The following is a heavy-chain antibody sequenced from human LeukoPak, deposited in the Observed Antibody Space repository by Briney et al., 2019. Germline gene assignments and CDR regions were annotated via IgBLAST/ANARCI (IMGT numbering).Heavy chain of an antibody. Sequence: PSETLSLTCTVSGGSISSDFWSWIRQSPGKGLERIGYIYYSGSTNYNPSLKSRVTISLDTSNNQFSLRLSSVTAADTAVYYCARQYGEYWGQGTLVTVSS. D-gene: IGHD2/OR15-2a*01. V-gene: IGHV4-59*01. CDR3: ARQYGEY. CDR2: IYYSGST. J-gene: IGHJ4*02. CDR1: GGSISSDF.